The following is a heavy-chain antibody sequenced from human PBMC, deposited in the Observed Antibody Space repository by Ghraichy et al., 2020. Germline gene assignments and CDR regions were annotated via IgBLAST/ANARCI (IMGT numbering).Heavy chain of an antibody. D-gene: IGHD6-19*01. CDR3: ARDLGSGWYFDY. Sequence: GGSLRLSCAAAGFTFSSYWMSWVRQAPGKGLEWVANIKKDGSEKYYVDSVKGRFTISRDNAKNSLYLQMNSLRAEDTAVYYCARDLGSGWYFDYWGQGALVTVAS. CDR1: GFTFSSYW. V-gene: IGHV3-7*01. J-gene: IGHJ4*02. CDR2: IKKDGSEK.